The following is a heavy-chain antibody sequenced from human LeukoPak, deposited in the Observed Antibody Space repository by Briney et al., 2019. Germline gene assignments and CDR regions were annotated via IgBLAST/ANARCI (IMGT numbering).Heavy chain of an antibody. CDR3: ATGGREYCTNGVCSWPLFDY. CDR2: FDPEDGET. J-gene: IGHJ4*02. V-gene: IGHV1-24*01. Sequence: ASVKVSCTVSGYTLTELSMHWVRQAPGKGLEWMGGFDPEDGETIYAQKFQGRVTMTEDTSTDTAYMELSSLRSEDTAVYYCATGGREYCTNGVCSWPLFDYWGQGTLVTVSS. CDR1: GYTLTELS. D-gene: IGHD2-8*01.